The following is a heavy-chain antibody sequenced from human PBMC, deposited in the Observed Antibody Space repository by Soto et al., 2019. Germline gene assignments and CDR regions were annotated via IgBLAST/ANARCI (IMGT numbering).Heavy chain of an antibody. CDR1: GDTRTDFS. Sequence: ASVHVSCKASGDTRTDFSMHWVRQAPGQRPEWMGWLSVGNGDTKYSQKFQGRVTITRDTSARTAYKELSNLRSEDTAVYYCATSEGDCGGGSCYNYFYYYGMEVWGQGTTVTVSS. CDR3: ATSEGDCGGGSCYNYFYYYGMEV. CDR2: LSVGNGDT. D-gene: IGHD2-15*01. J-gene: IGHJ6*02. V-gene: IGHV1-3*01.